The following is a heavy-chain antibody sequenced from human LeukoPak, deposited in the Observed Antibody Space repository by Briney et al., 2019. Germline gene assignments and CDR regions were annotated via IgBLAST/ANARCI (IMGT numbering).Heavy chain of an antibody. D-gene: IGHD3-22*01. CDR2: IIPIFGTA. CDR1: GGTFSSYA. CDR3: ARCAYYYDSSGYYQFDY. Sequence: WASVKVSCKASGGTFSSYAISWVRQAPGQGLEWMGGIIPIFGTANYAQKFQGRVTITADESTSTAYMELSSLRSEDTAVYYCARCAYYYDSSGYYQFDYWGQGTLVTVSS. J-gene: IGHJ4*02. V-gene: IGHV1-69*13.